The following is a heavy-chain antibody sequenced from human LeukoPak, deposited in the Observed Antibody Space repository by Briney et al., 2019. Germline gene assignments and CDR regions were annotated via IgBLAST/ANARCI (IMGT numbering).Heavy chain of an antibody. V-gene: IGHV1-69*05. CDR1: GCTFSSYA. CDR3: ASGRRSGWQTDAFDI. CDR2: IIPIFGTA. Sequence: SVKVSCKASGCTFSSYAISWVRQAPGQGLEWMGGIIPIFGTANYAQKFQGRVTITTDESTSTAYMELSSLRSEATAVYYCASGRRSGWQTDAFDIWGQGTMVTVSS. D-gene: IGHD6-19*01. J-gene: IGHJ3*02.